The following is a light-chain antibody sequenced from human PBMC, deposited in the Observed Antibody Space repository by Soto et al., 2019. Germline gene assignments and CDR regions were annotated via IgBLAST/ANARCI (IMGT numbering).Light chain of an antibody. V-gene: IGKV1-5*01. CDR3: QQYNSYLWT. CDR2: DAS. CDR1: QSISSW. J-gene: IGKJ1*01. Sequence: DIQMTQSPSTLSASVGDRVTITCRASQSISSWLAWYQQKPGKAPKLLIYDASSLESGVPSRFGGSGSGTEFTLTISSLQPDDFATYYRQQYNSYLWTFGQGTKVEIK.